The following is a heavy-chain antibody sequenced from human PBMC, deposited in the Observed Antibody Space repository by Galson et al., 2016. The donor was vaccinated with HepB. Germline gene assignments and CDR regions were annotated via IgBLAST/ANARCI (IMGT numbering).Heavy chain of an antibody. V-gene: IGHV3-7*03. Sequence: SLRLSCAASGFTSSTYWVNWVRQAPGKGLEWVASIKQDGSQKFSVDYVKGRFTISRDDAKNSLYLQMNSLRADDTAVYYCAGGTYQNWFDAWGQGTLVTVSS. CDR2: IKQDGSQK. CDR1: GFTSSTYW. D-gene: IGHD3-16*01. J-gene: IGHJ5*02. CDR3: AGGTYQNWFDA.